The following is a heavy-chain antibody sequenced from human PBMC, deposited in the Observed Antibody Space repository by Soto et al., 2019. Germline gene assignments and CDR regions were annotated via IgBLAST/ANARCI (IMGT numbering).Heavy chain of an antibody. J-gene: IGHJ5*02. CDR3: ARGFAVDTAMVNWFDP. Sequence: PSETLSLTCTVSGGSISSYYWSWIRQPPGKGLEWIGYIYNSGSTNYNPSLKSRVTISVDTSKNQFSLKLSSVTAADTAVYYCARGFAVDTAMVNWFDPWGQGTLVTVSS. CDR2: IYNSGST. CDR1: GGSISSYY. D-gene: IGHD5-18*01. V-gene: IGHV4-59*12.